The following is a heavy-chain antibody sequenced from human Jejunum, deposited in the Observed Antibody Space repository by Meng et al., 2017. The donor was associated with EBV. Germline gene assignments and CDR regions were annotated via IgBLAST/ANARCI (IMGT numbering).Heavy chain of an antibody. CDR2: MNPNDGHT. CDR3: ARVTRFCSSGSCFSYDN. J-gene: IGHJ4*02. Sequence: QVQLVQSGAEVKKPGASVKVSCKASGYTFTRHDINWVRQATGQGLEWMGWMNPNDGHTGYAEKFQGRVTMTRNTSISTVYLELSSLKSDDTAIYYCARVTRFCSSGSCFSYDNWGQGTLVNVS. CDR1: GYTFTRHD. V-gene: IGHV1-8*01. D-gene: IGHD2-15*01.